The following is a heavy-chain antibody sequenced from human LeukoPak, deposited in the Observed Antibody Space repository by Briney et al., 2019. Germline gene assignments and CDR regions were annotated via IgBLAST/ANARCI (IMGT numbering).Heavy chain of an antibody. CDR3: ARVARSSGSYYFDY. J-gene: IGHJ4*02. CDR2: IYYSGST. D-gene: IGHD6-19*01. CDR1: GGSISSSSYY. Sequence: SETLSLTCTVSGGSISSSSYYWGWIRQPPGKGLEWIGSIYYSGSTYYNPSLMSRVTISVDTSKNQFSLKLSSVTAADTAVYYCARVARSSGSYYFDYWGQGTLVTVSS. V-gene: IGHV4-39*01.